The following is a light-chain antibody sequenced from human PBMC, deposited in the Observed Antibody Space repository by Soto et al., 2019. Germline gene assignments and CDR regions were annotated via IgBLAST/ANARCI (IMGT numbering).Light chain of an antibody. V-gene: IGLV1-51*01. Sequence: QSVLTQPPSVSAAPGQKVTISCSGSSSNIGNNNVSWYKQLPGTAPKLLIYDNSERPSGIPDRFSGSKSGTSATLGITGLQTGDEADYYCGTWDSSLSAVLFGGGTKFTVL. CDR3: GTWDSSLSAVL. CDR1: SSNIGNNN. CDR2: DNS. J-gene: IGLJ2*01.